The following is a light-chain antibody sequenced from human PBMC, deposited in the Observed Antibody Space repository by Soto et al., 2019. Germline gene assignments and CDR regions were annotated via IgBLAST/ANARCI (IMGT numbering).Light chain of an antibody. V-gene: IGKV4-1*01. J-gene: IGKJ2*01. CDR2: WAS. CDR1: QHILYSSNNKNY. Sequence: DIVMTQSPHSLAVSLGERATINCKSRQHILYSSNNKNYLSWYQQKLGQPPKSLISWASTRASGVPDRFSGRGSGTNFTLTTSRLQSEDVAVYYCLQYYNLYTFGQGTKLEI. CDR3: LQYYNLYT.